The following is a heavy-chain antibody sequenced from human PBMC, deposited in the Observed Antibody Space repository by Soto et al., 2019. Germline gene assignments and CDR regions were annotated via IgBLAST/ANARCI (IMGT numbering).Heavy chain of an antibody. D-gene: IGHD6-13*01. Sequence: QVQLVQSGAEEKKPGASVKVSCKASGYTFTSYAMHWVRQAPGQRLEWMGWINAGNGNTKYSQKFQGRVTITRDTSASTAYTELSSLRSEDTAVYYCASEAIAAAAVYGMDVWGQGTTVTVSS. V-gene: IGHV1-3*05. CDR1: GYTFTSYA. CDR3: ASEAIAAAAVYGMDV. J-gene: IGHJ6*02. CDR2: INAGNGNT.